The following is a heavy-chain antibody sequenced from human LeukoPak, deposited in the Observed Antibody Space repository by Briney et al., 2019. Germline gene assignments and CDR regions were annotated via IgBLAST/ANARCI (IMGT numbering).Heavy chain of an antibody. CDR3: ARGQYDIVTGYWYYFDY. J-gene: IGHJ4*02. V-gene: IGHV4-59*01. CDR2: IYYSGST. Sequence: SETLSLTCTVSGGSISSFSWSWIRQPPGEGLEWIWYIYYSGSTIYNPSPKSRLAISVDTSKNQFSLKLNSVTAAGTAVYYCARGQYDIVTGYWYYFDYWGQGTLVTVSS. CDR1: GGSISSFS. D-gene: IGHD3-9*01.